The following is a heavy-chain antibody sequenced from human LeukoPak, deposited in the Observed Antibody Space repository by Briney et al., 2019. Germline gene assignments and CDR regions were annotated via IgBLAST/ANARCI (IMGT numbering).Heavy chain of an antibody. CDR1: GGSISSSNW. D-gene: IGHD5-12*01. CDR2: IYHSGST. CDR3: AREYGLRYGYYYYYYMDV. V-gene: IGHV4-4*02. Sequence: PSEILSLTCAVSGGSISSSNWWSWVRQPPGKGLEWIGEIYHSGSTNYNPSLKSRVTISVDKSKNQFSLKLSSVTAADTAVYYCAREYGLRYGYYYYYYMDVWGKGTTVTVSS. J-gene: IGHJ6*03.